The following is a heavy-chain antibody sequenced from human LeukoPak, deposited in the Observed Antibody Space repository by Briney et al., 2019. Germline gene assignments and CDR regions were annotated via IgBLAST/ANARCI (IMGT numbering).Heavy chain of an antibody. V-gene: IGHV1-2*02. Sequence: GASVKVSCKASGYTFTGYYMHWVRQAPGQGLEWMGWINPNSGGTNYAQKFQGRVTMTRDTSVSTAYMELSRLRSDDTAVYYCARTLKGYGRLDYWGQGTLVTVSS. CDR3: ARTLKGYGRLDY. J-gene: IGHJ4*02. CDR1: GYTFTGYY. CDR2: INPNSGGT. D-gene: IGHD5-12*01.